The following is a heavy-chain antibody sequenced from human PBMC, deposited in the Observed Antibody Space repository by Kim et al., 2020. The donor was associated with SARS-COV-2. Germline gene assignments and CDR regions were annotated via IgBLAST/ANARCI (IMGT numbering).Heavy chain of an antibody. J-gene: IGHJ5*02. Sequence: SRVTISVDTSKNQFSRKLSSVTAADTAVYYCARHVGITMIVVVIRGWFDPWGQGTLVTVSS. D-gene: IGHD3-22*01. V-gene: IGHV4-39*01. CDR3: ARHVGITMIVVVIRGWFDP.